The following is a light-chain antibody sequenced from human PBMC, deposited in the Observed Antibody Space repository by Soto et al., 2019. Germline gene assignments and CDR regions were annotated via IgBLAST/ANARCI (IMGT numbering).Light chain of an antibody. CDR1: QSISSW. V-gene: IGKV1-5*03. CDR2: KAS. CDR3: QLYNSYLFT. Sequence: DIQMTQSPSTLSASVGDRVTITCRASQSISSWLAWYQQKPGKAPKLLIYKASSLESGVPSRFSGSGSGTEFTLTISSLQPDDFATYYCQLYNSYLFTFGPGTKVDIK. J-gene: IGKJ3*01.